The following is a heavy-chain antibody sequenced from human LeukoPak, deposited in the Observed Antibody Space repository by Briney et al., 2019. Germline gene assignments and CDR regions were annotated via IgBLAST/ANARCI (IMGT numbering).Heavy chain of an antibody. D-gene: IGHD6-19*01. CDR1: GYTLTELS. CDR2: FDPEDGET. Sequence: ASVKVSCKVSGYTLTELSMHWVRQAPGKGPEWMGGFDPEDGETIYAQKFQGRVTMTEDTSTDTAYMELSSLRSEDTAVYYCATLTPTVIGEWLVRGYYYGMDVWGQGTTVTVSS. V-gene: IGHV1-24*01. J-gene: IGHJ6*02. CDR3: ATLTPTVIGEWLVRGYYYGMDV.